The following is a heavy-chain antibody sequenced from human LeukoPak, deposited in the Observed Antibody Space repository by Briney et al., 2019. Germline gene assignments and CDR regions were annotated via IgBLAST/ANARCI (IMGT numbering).Heavy chain of an antibody. D-gene: IGHD5-18*01. V-gene: IGHV3-30*04. J-gene: IGHJ4*02. CDR1: GFTFSSYA. CDR3: ARDVTTVDTAMVTDY. CDR2: ISYDGSNK. Sequence: GGSLRLSCAASGFTFSSYAMHWVRQAPGKGLEWVAVISYDGSNKYYADSVKGRFTISRDNSKNTLYLQMNSLRAEDTAVYYCARDVTTVDTAMVTDYWGQGALVTVSS.